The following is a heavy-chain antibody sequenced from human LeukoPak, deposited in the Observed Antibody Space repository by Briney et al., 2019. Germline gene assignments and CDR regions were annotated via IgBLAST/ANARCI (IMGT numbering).Heavy chain of an antibody. V-gene: IGHV3-30*18. D-gene: IGHD5-24*01. CDR2: ISYDGSNK. CDR3: AKDMRGYKNPNSRGSDY. CDR1: GFTFSSYG. Sequence: GGSLRLSCAASGFTFSSYGMHWVRQAPGKGLEWVAVISYDGSNKYYADSVKGRFTISRDNSKNTLYLQMNSLRAEDTALYYCAKDMRGYKNPNSRGSDYWGQGTLVTVSS. J-gene: IGHJ4*02.